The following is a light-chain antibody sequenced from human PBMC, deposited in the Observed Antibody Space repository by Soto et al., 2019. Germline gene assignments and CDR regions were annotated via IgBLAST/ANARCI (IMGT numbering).Light chain of an antibody. Sequence: QLTQSPSSLSASVGDRVTITCRASQGISSNLAWYQQKPGKVPKLLIYAASTLQSGVPSRFSGSGSGTDFTLTISSLQPEDVATYYCQKYNSAPWTFGQGTKVDI. CDR3: QKYNSAPWT. CDR2: AAS. CDR1: QGISSN. J-gene: IGKJ1*01. V-gene: IGKV1-27*01.